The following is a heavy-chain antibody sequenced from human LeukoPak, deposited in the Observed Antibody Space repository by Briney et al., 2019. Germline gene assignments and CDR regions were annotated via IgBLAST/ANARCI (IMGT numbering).Heavy chain of an antibody. CDR3: AREGIGSYTHFSDY. CDR1: GFTFSSYE. CDR2: ISSSGSTI. D-gene: IGHD1-26*01. V-gene: IGHV3-48*03. J-gene: IGHJ4*02. Sequence: PGGSLRLSCAASGFTFSSYEMNWVRQAPGKGLEWVSYISSSGSTIYYADSVKGRFTISRDNAKNSLYLQMNSLRAEDTAVYYCAREGIGSYTHFSDYWGQGTLVTVSS.